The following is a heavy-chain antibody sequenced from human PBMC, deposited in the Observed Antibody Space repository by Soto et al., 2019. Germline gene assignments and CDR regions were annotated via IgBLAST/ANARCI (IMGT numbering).Heavy chain of an antibody. D-gene: IGHD3-10*01. CDR2: ISAYNGNT. CDR1: GYTFTSYG. V-gene: IGHV1-18*01. J-gene: IGHJ4*02. Sequence: ASVKVSWKASGYTFTSYGISWVRQAPGQGLEWMGWISAYNGNTNYAQKHQGRVTMTTNTSTSTAYMELRSLRSDDTAVYYCARFHSFLLWFGHLSPDYLGQGTLVTVSS. CDR3: ARFHSFLLWFGHLSPDY.